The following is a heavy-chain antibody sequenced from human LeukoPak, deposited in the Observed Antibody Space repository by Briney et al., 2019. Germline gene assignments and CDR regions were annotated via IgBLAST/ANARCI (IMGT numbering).Heavy chain of an antibody. Sequence: GGSLRLSCAASGLTFSTHWMHWVRQAPGKGLVWVSRINHDGSTTTYADFVKGRFTISRDNAENTLWLQMNSLRAEDTAVYYCARSSDSSGYFSYYYYGMDVWGQGTTVTVSS. CDR1: GLTFSTHW. J-gene: IGHJ6*02. CDR3: ARSSDSSGYFSYYYYGMDV. D-gene: IGHD3-22*01. V-gene: IGHV3-74*01. CDR2: INHDGSTT.